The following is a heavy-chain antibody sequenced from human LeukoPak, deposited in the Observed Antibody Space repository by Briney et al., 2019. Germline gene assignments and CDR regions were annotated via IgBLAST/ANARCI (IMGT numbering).Heavy chain of an antibody. CDR1: GFTFSGSA. CDR3: TSRHERPYYYYGMDV. V-gene: IGHV3-73*01. CDR2: IRSKANSYAT. J-gene: IGHJ6*02. Sequence: GGSLRLSCAASGFTFSGSAMHWVRQASGKGLEWVGRIRSKANSYATAYAASVKGRFTISRDDSKNTAYLQMNSLKTEDTAVYYRTSRHERPYYYYGMDVWGQGTTVTVSS.